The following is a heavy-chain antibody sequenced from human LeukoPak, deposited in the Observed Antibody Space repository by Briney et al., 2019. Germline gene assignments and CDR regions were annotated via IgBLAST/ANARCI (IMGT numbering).Heavy chain of an antibody. Sequence: SETLSPTCTVSGGSISSYYWSWIRQPPGKGLEWIGYNYYSGSTNYNPSLKSRVTISVDTSKNQFSLKLSSVTAADTAVYYCARGYSSTPYYYYYMDVWGKGTTATVSS. J-gene: IGHJ6*03. CDR1: GGSISSYY. V-gene: IGHV4-59*01. CDR3: ARGYSSTPYYYYYMDV. CDR2: NYYSGST. D-gene: IGHD6-13*01.